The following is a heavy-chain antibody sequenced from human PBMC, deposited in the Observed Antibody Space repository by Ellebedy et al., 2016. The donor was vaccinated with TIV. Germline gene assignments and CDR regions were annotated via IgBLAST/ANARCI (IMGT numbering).Heavy chain of an antibody. CDR3: ARAFQYSSGWAFDY. Sequence: MPSETLSLTCAVHGGSLSSDYWSWIRQSPEKGLEWIGEINHSGSTSYNPSLKSRVSISVDTPKKQFSLKLSSVTAADTAVYYWARAFQYSSGWAFDYWGQGTLVTVSS. V-gene: IGHV4-34*01. J-gene: IGHJ4*02. CDR2: INHSGST. CDR1: GGSLSSDY. D-gene: IGHD6-19*01.